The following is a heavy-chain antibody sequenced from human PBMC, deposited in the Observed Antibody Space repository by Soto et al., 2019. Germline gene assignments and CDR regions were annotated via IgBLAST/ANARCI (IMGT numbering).Heavy chain of an antibody. J-gene: IGHJ4*02. D-gene: IGHD6-6*01. V-gene: IGHV3-30*03. CDR3: ASSSTPRTVDY. CDR2: ISYDGSNK. CDR1: GFTFSSSG. Sequence: GGSLRLSCAASGFTFSSSGMHWVRQAPGKGLEWVAVISYDGSNKYYADSVKGQVTISADKSISTAYLQWSSLKASDTAMYYCASSSTPRTVDYWGQGTLVTVSS.